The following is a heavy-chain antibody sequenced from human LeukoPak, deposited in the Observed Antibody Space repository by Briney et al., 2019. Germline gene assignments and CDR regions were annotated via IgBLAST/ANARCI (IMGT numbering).Heavy chain of an antibody. J-gene: IGHJ6*02. CDR1: GFTFTSSA. CDR3: AADNWDRMGYYYYGMDV. D-gene: IGHD1-14*01. Sequence: GTSVKVSCKASGFTFTSSAMQWVRQARGQRLEWIGWIVVGSGNTNYAQKFQERVTITRDMSTSTDYMELSSLRSEDTAVYYCAADNWDRMGYYYYGMDVWGQGTTVTVSS. V-gene: IGHV1-58*02. CDR2: IVVGSGNT.